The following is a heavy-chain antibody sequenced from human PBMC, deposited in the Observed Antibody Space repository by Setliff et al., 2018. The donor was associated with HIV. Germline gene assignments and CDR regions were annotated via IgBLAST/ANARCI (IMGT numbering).Heavy chain of an antibody. CDR1: GGSITSGSYS. CDR3: ARTRGYSYGTLAGFDY. Sequence: SETLSLTCTVSGGSITSGSYSWTWIREPAGKGLEWIGRISTSGSTNYNPSLESRVAMSVDTSKQQFSLEVSSVTAADTAVYYCARTRGYSYGTLAGFDYWGRGSLVTVSS. D-gene: IGHD5-18*01. CDR2: ISTSGST. J-gene: IGHJ4*01. V-gene: IGHV4-61*02.